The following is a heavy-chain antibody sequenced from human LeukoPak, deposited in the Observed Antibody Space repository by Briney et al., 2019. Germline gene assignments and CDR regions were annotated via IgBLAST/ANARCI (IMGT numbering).Heavy chain of an antibody. CDR1: GFTFSSYG. J-gene: IGHJ5*02. V-gene: IGHV3-30*02. Sequence: GGSLRLSCAASGFTFSSYGMHWVRQAPGKGLEWVAFIRYDGSNKYYADSVKGRFTISRDNSKNTLYLQMNSLRAEDTAVYYCAKDLRGIAAAGTPLPNWFDPWGQGTLVTVSS. CDR2: IRYDGSNK. CDR3: AKDLRGIAAAGTPLPNWFDP. D-gene: IGHD6-13*01.